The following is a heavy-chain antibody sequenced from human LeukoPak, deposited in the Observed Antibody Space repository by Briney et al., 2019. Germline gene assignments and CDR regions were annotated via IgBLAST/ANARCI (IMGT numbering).Heavy chain of an antibody. V-gene: IGHV3-7*01. Sequence: AGGSLRLSCAASGFTFRSYWMSWVRQAPGKGLEWVANIKQDGSEKNYVDSVKGRFTISRDNAKNSLYLQMNSLRAEDTAVYYCARDENYPYSSGWLDYWGQGTLVTVSS. CDR3: ARDENYPYSSGWLDY. J-gene: IGHJ4*02. CDR1: GFTFRSYW. D-gene: IGHD6-19*01. CDR2: IKQDGSEK.